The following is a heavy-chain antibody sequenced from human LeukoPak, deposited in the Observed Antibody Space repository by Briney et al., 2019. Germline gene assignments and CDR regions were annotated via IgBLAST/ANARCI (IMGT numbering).Heavy chain of an antibody. J-gene: IGHJ4*02. CDR2: IYSGGST. Sequence: GGSLRLSCAASGFTVSSNYMSWVRQAPGKGLEWVSVIYSGGSTYYADSVKGRFTISRDNSKNTLYLQMNSLRAEDTAVYYCARHSLRGGVFLDYWGQGTLVTVSS. CDR1: GFTVSSNY. CDR3: ARHSLRGGVFLDY. V-gene: IGHV3-66*04.